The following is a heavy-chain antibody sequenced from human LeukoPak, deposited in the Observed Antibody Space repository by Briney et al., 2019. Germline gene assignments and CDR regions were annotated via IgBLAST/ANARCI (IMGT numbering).Heavy chain of an antibody. D-gene: IGHD4-17*01. CDR2: INHSGST. Sequence: SETLSLTCTVSGGSISGYFWSWIRQPPGKGLEWIGEINHSGSTNYNPSLKSRVTISVDTSKNQFSLKLSSVTAADTAVYYCARGTTTVTTFDYWGQGTLVTVSS. J-gene: IGHJ4*02. V-gene: IGHV4-34*01. CDR3: ARGTTTVTTFDY. CDR1: GGSISGYF.